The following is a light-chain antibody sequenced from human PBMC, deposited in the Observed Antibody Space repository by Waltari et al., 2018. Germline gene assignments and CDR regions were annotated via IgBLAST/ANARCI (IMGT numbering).Light chain of an antibody. Sequence: QSALTQPASVSGSPRQSIAISCTGTSSDVGGHNSVSWYQQHPNKAPNLIIYDVDSRPSGVSDRFSGSKSGNTASLTISGLQTEDEADYYCSSYTTSRTYIFGAGTKVSVL. V-gene: IGLV2-14*03. J-gene: IGLJ1*01. CDR1: SSDVGGHNS. CDR3: SSYTTSRTYI. CDR2: DVD.